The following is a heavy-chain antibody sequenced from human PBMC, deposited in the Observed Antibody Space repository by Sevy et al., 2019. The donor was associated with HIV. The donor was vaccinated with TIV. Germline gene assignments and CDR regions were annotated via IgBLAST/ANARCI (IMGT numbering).Heavy chain of an antibody. CDR3: TSGHTYSRYFDY. D-gene: IGHD6-13*01. CDR2: IKSKSDGGTI. J-gene: IGHJ4*02. Sequence: GGSLRLSCAASGFTINDAGMNWVRQAPGKGLEWVGRIKSKSDGGTIDYAAPVKGRFAISRDDSKNTLLLQMNSLETEDTAVYYCTSGHTYSRYFDYWGQGTLVTVSS. CDR1: GFTINDAG. V-gene: IGHV3-15*07.